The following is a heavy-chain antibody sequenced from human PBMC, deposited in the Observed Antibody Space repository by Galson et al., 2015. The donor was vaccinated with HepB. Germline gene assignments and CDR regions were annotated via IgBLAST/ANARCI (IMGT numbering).Heavy chain of an antibody. Sequence: SVKVSCKASGYTFTSYGISWVRQAPGQGLEWMGWISAYNGNTNYAQELQGRVTMTTDTSTSTAYMELRSLRSDDTAVYYCARTPRQWLAWFDPWGQGTLVTVSS. D-gene: IGHD6-19*01. CDR2: ISAYNGNT. CDR3: ARTPRQWLAWFDP. CDR1: GYTFTSYG. J-gene: IGHJ5*02. V-gene: IGHV1-18*01.